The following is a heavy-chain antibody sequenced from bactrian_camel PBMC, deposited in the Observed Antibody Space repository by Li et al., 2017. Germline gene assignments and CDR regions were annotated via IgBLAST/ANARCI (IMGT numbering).Heavy chain of an antibody. CDR1: GYTVSSGC. D-gene: IGHD4*01. CDR3: AAGRPGASCAVDYGTLRFTNY. J-gene: IGHJ4*01. CDR2: IVSDGRT. V-gene: IGHV3S59*01. Sequence: EVQLVESGGGSVQAGGSLRVSCAASGYTVSSGCMGWFRQAPGKEREGVAGIVSDGRTSYANVVKGRFTISRDDANNTLLLQMTGLKPEDTAMYYCAAGRPGASCAVDYGTLRFTNYWGQGTQVTVS.